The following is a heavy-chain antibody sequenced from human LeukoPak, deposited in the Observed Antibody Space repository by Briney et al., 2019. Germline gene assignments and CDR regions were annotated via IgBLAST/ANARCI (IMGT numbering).Heavy chain of an antibody. V-gene: IGHV5-10-1*01. Sequence: GESLKISCKGSGYSFTRYWISWVRQMPGQGLEWMGNFDPSDSYSNYGPSFQGHVIMSADKSISTAFLQWRSLKASDTAMYYCARHFGYYGSGSFHVDYWGQGTQVTVSS. CDR2: FDPSDSYS. D-gene: IGHD3-10*01. CDR3: ARHFGYYGSGSFHVDY. CDR1: GYSFTRYW. J-gene: IGHJ4*02.